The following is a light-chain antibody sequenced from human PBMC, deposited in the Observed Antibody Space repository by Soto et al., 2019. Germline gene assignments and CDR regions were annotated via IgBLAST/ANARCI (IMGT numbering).Light chain of an antibody. CDR2: SAS. CDR3: QQYNNWPPLT. V-gene: IGKV3D-15*01. CDR1: QSVNYN. J-gene: IGKJ4*01. Sequence: DIVMTQSPATLSVSPGERATLSCRASQSVNYNLAWYQQKPGQAPRLLIYSASTRATGTPARFSGSGSGTEFTLTISRLQSEDFAVYYCQQYNNWPPLTLGGGTKVDIK.